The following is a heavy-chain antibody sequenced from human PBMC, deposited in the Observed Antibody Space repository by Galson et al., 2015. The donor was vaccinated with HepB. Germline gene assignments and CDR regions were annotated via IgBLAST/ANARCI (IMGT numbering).Heavy chain of an antibody. CDR1: GFTFSSYG. J-gene: IGHJ4*02. CDR3: ARGDGDY. Sequence: SLRLSCAASGFTFSSYGMHWVRQAPGKGLEWVAIIVYDGSNKYYVDSVRGRFTISRDSSKNTLYLQMISLRPEDTAVYYCARGDGDYWGQGTLVTVSS. CDR2: IVYDGSNK. V-gene: IGHV3-30*03.